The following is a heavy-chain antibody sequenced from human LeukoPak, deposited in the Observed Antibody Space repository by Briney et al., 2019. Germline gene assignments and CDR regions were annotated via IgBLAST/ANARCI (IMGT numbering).Heavy chain of an antibody. CDR3: VRDNYGVDH. J-gene: IGHJ4*02. V-gene: IGHV3-74*03. D-gene: IGHD3-10*01. CDR2: INSDGSST. Sequence: GGSLRLSCAASGFTFSRYWMQWVRQAPGQGLVWLSHINSDGSSTTYADSVRGRFTTSRDNAKNTLYLQMNSLRTEDTAVYYCVRDNYGVDHWGQGTLVTVSS. CDR1: GFTFSRYW.